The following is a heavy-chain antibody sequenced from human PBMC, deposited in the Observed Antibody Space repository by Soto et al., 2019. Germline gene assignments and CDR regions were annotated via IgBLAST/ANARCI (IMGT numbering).Heavy chain of an antibody. CDR2: ISYDGSNK. J-gene: IGHJ3*02. D-gene: IGHD1-26*01. CDR3: AKKSGVGAHPGAFDI. CDR1: GFTFSSYG. Sequence: QVQLVESGGGVVQPGRSLRLSCAASGFTFSSYGMHWVRQAPGKGLEWVAVISYDGSNKYYADSVKGRFTISRDNSKNTLYLQMNSLRAEDTAVYYCAKKSGVGAHPGAFDIWGQGTMVTVSS. V-gene: IGHV3-30*18.